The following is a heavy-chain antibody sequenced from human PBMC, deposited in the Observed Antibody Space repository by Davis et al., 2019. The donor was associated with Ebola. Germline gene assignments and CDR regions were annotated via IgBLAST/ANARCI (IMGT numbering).Heavy chain of an antibody. CDR1: GFTFSSYW. CDR3: ASSSIAAHPGYYYGMDV. D-gene: IGHD6-6*01. J-gene: IGHJ6*02. V-gene: IGHV3-7*01. Sequence: GGSLRLSCAASGFTFSSYWMSWVRQAPGKGLEWVVNIKQDGSEKYYVDSVKGRFTISRDNAKNSLYLQMNSLRAEDTAVYYCASSSIAAHPGYYYGMDVWGQGTTVTVSS. CDR2: IKQDGSEK.